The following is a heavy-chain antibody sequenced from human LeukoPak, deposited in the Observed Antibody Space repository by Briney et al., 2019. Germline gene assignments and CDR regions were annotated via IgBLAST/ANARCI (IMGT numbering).Heavy chain of an antibody. V-gene: IGHV4-59*08. Sequence: PSETLSLTCSVSGGSISSYFWTWIRPPPGKRLEWIGNTHYSGSTNYNPSLKGRVSISLDTSKNGFSLELTSVTAADTAVYYCATSVGYHGSKNAFDVWGLGTMVTVSS. CDR1: GGSISSYF. CDR3: ATSVGYHGSKNAFDV. J-gene: IGHJ3*01. D-gene: IGHD2-15*01. CDR2: THYSGST.